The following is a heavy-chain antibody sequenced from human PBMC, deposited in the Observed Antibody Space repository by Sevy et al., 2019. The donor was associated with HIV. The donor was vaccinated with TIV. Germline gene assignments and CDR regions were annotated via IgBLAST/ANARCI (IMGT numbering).Heavy chain of an antibody. V-gene: IGHV1-24*01. CDR2: FDPEDGET. CDR3: ATVPITMVRGVIIPRAFDI. CDR1: GYTLTELS. D-gene: IGHD3-10*01. Sequence: ASVKVSCKVSGYTLTELSMHWVRQAPGKGLEWMGRFDPEDGETIYAQKFQGRVTMTEDTSTDTAYMELSSLRSEDTAVYYCATVPITMVRGVIIPRAFDIWGQGTMVTVSS. J-gene: IGHJ3*02.